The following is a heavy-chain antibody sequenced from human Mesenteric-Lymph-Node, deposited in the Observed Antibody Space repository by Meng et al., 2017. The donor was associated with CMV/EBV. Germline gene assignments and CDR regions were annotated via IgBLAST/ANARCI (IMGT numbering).Heavy chain of an antibody. CDR2: FDPENSET. D-gene: IGHD1-26*01. CDR1: EHSLTELS. Sequence: ASVKVSCKVSEHSLTELSRHWVRQAPGKGLEWLGGFDPENSETIYAQKFQGSVIMTEDTSTDTTYMELNSLTSEDTAVYFCATSPGSPGAFDIWGQGTMVTVSS. CDR3: ATSPGSPGAFDI. J-gene: IGHJ3*02. V-gene: IGHV1-24*01.